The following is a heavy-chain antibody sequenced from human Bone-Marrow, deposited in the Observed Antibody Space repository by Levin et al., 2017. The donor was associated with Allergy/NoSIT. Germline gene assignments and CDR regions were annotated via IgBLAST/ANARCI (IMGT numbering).Heavy chain of an antibody. CDR3: ARDQAPYGCSGGSCYPIPFDY. V-gene: IGHV3-48*03. J-gene: IGHJ4*02. CDR1: GFTFSSYE. Sequence: GESLKISCAASGFTFSSYEMNWVRQAPGKGLEWVSYISSSGSTIYYADSVKGRFTISRDNAKNSLYLQMNSLRAEDTAVYYCARDQAPYGCSGGSCYPIPFDYWGQGTLVTVSS. D-gene: IGHD2-15*01. CDR2: ISSSGSTI.